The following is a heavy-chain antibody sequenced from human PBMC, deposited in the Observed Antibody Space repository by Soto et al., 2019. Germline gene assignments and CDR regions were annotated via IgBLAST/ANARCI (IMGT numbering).Heavy chain of an antibody. CDR2: TYYRSKWYN. Sequence: PSQTLSLTCAISVGSVSSNSAAWNWIRQSPSRGLEWLGRTYYRSKWYNDYAVSVRSRITINPDTSKNQFSLQLNSVTPEDTAVYYCARDNTPPQPYYFDYWGQGTLVTVSS. D-gene: IGHD2-2*02. V-gene: IGHV6-1*01. CDR3: ARDNTPPQPYYFDY. CDR1: VGSVSSNSAA. J-gene: IGHJ4*02.